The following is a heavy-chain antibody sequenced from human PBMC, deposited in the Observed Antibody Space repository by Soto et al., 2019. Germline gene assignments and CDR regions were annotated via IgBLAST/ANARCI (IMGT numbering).Heavy chain of an antibody. Sequence: GWSLRLSCAASVFTFISYWMSWVRQAPGKGLEWVANIKQDGSEKYYVDSVKGRFTISRDNAKNSLYLQMNSLRAEDTAVYYCAIPPGPWGQGTLVTVSS. CDR1: VFTFISYW. J-gene: IGHJ5*02. CDR2: IKQDGSEK. CDR3: AIPPGP. V-gene: IGHV3-7*01.